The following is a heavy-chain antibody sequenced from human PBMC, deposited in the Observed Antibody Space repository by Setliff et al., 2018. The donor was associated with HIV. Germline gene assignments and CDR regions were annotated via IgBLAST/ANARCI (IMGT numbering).Heavy chain of an antibody. CDR3: VRDGSSSGSFYPEYFQY. V-gene: IGHV3-23*01. CDR2: ISGSGGSTI. Sequence: GSLRLSCVASGFTFSSCAMSWVRQAPGKGLEWVSGISGSGGSTIYYADSVKGRFTISRDNAKNSLYLQMHSLRAEDTAVYYCVRDGSSSGSFYPEYFQYWGQGTLVTVSS. J-gene: IGHJ1*01. D-gene: IGHD1-26*01. CDR1: GFTFSSCA.